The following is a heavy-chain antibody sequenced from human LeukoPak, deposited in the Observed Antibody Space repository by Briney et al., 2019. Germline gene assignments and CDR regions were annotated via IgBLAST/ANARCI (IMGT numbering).Heavy chain of an antibody. V-gene: IGHV4-39*01. Sequence: SETLSLTCTVSGGSISSSSYYWGWIRQPPGKGLEWIGSIYYSGSTYYNPSLKSRVTIFVDTSKNQFSLKLSSVTAADTAVYYCARQNYDILTGYYGPHSYYFDYWGQGTLVTVSS. J-gene: IGHJ4*02. D-gene: IGHD3-9*01. CDR2: IYYSGST. CDR1: GGSISSSSYY. CDR3: ARQNYDILTGYYGPHSYYFDY.